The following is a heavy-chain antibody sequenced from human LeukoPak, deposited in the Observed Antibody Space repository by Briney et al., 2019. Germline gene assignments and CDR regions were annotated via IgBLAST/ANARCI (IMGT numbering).Heavy chain of an antibody. CDR3: ARLGDSSGYYGMDV. CDR1: GYTFTSYD. D-gene: IGHD3-22*01. J-gene: IGHJ6*02. CDR2: MNPNSGNT. Sequence: ASVKVSCKASGYTFTSYDINWVRQATGQGLEWMGWMNPNSGNTGYAQKFQGRVTMTRNTSISTAYMELSSLRSEDTAVHYCARLGDSSGYYGMDVWGQGTTVTVSS. V-gene: IGHV1-8*01.